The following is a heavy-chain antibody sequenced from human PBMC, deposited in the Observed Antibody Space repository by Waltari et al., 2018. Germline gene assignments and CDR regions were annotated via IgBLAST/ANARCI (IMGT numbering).Heavy chain of an antibody. V-gene: IGHV1-8*01. Sequence: QVQLVQSGAEVKKPGASVKVSCKASGYTFTSYDIHWVRQAIGQGLEWMGSMTPNSGNTGYAQKSQGRVTMTRNTSISTAYMGLGSLRSEDTAVYYCARGMTTEGGDYWGQGTLVTVSS. D-gene: IGHD4-17*01. CDR3: ARGMTTEGGDY. CDR2: MTPNSGNT. CDR1: GYTFTSYD. J-gene: IGHJ4*02.